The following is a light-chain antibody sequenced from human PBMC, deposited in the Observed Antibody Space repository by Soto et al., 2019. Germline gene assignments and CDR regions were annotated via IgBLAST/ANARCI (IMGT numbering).Light chain of an antibody. J-gene: IGLJ1*01. V-gene: IGLV2-23*02. CDR1: SSDVGSYNL. CDR2: EVS. Sequence: PALTQPASGSGSPGQSITISCTGTSSDVGSYNLVSWYQQQPGKAPKLMIYEVSKRPSGVSNRFSGSKSGNTASLTISGLQAEDEADYYCCSYAGSFYVFGTGTKVTVL. CDR3: CSYAGSFYV.